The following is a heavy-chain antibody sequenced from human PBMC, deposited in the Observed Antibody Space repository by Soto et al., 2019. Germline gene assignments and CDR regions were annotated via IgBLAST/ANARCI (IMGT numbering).Heavy chain of an antibody. D-gene: IGHD6-19*01. CDR3: ARDAGSSGWVDY. V-gene: IGHV3-74*01. Sequence: PGGSLRLSCAASGFTFSSYWMHWVRQAPGKRLVWVSRINSDGSSTSYADSVKGRFTISRDNAKNTLYLQMNSLRAEDTAVYYCARDAGSSGWVDYWGRGTLVTVSA. J-gene: IGHJ4*02. CDR1: GFTFSSYW. CDR2: INSDGSST.